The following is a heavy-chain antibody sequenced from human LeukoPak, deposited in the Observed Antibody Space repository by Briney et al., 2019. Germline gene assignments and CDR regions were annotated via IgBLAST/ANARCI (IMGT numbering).Heavy chain of an antibody. CDR1: GFTFSSYA. V-gene: IGHV3-30*04. J-gene: IGHJ6*02. Sequence: GGSLRLSCAASGFTFSSYAMHWVRQAPGKGLEWVAVISYDGSNKYYADSVKGRFTISRDNSKNTLYLQMNSLRAEDTAVYYCARGTTYYGMDVWGQGTRSPSP. CDR2: ISYDGSNK. CDR3: ARGTTYYGMDV. D-gene: IGHD1-14*01.